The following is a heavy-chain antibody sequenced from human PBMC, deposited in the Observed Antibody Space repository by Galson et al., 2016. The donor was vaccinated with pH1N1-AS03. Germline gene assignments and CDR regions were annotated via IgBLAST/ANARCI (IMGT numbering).Heavy chain of an antibody. Sequence: SLRLSCAASGFTFSRYPMAWGRQTPGKGLQWVATIKEDGSETNYVESVEGRFTISRDNDKRSTYLEMNNLTVDDTAVYYCVRAGVFRSVMDVWGQGTTVTASS. CDR3: VRAGVFRSVMDV. CDR2: IKEDGSET. V-gene: IGHV3-7*03. CDR1: GFTFSRYP. D-gene: IGHD7-27*01. J-gene: IGHJ6*02.